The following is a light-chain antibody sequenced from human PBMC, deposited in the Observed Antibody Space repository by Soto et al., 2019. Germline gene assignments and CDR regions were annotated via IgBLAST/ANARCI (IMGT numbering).Light chain of an antibody. CDR1: QSVSNNY. Sequence: EIVLTQSPGTLSLSPLERATLSFRASQSVSNNYLAWYQQKPGQAPRLLIYGASNRATGIPDRFSGSGSGTDFTLTISRLEPEDFAVYYCQQYGSSPITFGQGTRLEIK. V-gene: IGKV3-20*01. J-gene: IGKJ5*01. CDR3: QQYGSSPIT. CDR2: GAS.